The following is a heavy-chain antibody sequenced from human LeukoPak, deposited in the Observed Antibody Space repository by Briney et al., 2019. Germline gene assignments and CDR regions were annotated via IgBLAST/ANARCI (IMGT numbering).Heavy chain of an antibody. CDR1: GFTFSNYW. Sequence: PGGSLRLSCAASGFTFSNYWMQWVRQAPGKGLVWVSRIISDGSATNYADSVKGRFTISRDNAKNTLYLQVNSLRVEDTAVYYCARDRVPYCSGVSCSVDVWGQGTTVTVAS. CDR3: ARDRVPYCSGVSCSVDV. J-gene: IGHJ6*02. CDR2: IISDGSAT. V-gene: IGHV3-74*01. D-gene: IGHD2-15*01.